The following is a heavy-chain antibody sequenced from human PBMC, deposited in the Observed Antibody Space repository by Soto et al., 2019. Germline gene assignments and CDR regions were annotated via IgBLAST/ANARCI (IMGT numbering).Heavy chain of an antibody. V-gene: IGHV3-7*01. CDR3: AGGSAWYIHQ. Sequence: GSRRLSCSASGFTFSSYWMNWVRQAPGKGLEWVANIKQDGSAKYYVDSVKGRFTISRDNAKNSLYLQMNSLRREDTAVYYCAGGSAWYIHQWGQGTLVTVSS. CDR1: GFTFSSYW. D-gene: IGHD6-19*01. J-gene: IGHJ1*01. CDR2: IKQDGSAK.